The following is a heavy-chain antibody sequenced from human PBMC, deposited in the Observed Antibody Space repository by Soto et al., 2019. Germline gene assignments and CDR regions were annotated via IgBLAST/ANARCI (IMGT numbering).Heavy chain of an antibody. J-gene: IGHJ6*02. D-gene: IGHD2-2*01. CDR3: ATGYCSSTSCQYYYYYGMDV. V-gene: IGHV1-2*04. Sequence: ASVKVSCKASGYTFTGYYMHWVRQAPGQVLEWMGWINPNSGGTNYAQKFQGWVTMTRDTSISTAYMELSRLRSDDTAVYYCATGYCSSTSCQYYYYYGMDVWGQATTVTVSS. CDR1: GYTFTGYY. CDR2: INPNSGGT.